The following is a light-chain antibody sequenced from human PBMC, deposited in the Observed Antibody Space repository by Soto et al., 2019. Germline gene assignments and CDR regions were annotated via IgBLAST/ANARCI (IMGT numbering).Light chain of an antibody. CDR2: GAS. Sequence: EIVMTQSPATLSVSPGERATISCRASQSVSSNLAWYQQKPGQAPRLLIYGASTRSTGITARFSGSGSGTEFTLTISSLQSEDFAVYYCQQDNNWPPWTFGQGTKVESK. J-gene: IGKJ1*01. CDR3: QQDNNWPPWT. CDR1: QSVSSN. V-gene: IGKV3-15*01.